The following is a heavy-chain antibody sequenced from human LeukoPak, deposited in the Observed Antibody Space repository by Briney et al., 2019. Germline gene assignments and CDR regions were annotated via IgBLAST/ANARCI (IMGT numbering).Heavy chain of an antibody. CDR1: GGSISNYY. CDR2: IYYRGST. CDR3: ARSGGNSKVDY. D-gene: IGHD4-11*01. J-gene: IGHJ4*02. Sequence: SETLSLTCTLSGGSISNYYGNWIRQPPGKGLEWIGYIYYRGSTNYNPSIKSRVTISVDTPKNDFSLKLSSVTAADTAVYYCARSGGNSKVDYWGQGTLVTVSS. V-gene: IGHV4-59*08.